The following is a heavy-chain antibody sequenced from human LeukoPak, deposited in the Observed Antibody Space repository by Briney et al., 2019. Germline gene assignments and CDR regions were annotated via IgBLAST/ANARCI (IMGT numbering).Heavy chain of an antibody. Sequence: GGSLRLSCAASGFTFSNAWMSWVRQAPGKGLEWVGRIKSKTDGGTTDYAAPVKGRFTISRDDSKNTLYLQMNSLKTEDTAVYYCTTLFDSSSWYFWVWSPDNDAFDIWGQGTMVTVSS. CDR1: GFTFSNAW. CDR3: TTLFDSSSWYFWVWSPDNDAFDI. V-gene: IGHV3-15*01. CDR2: IKSKTDGGTT. D-gene: IGHD6-13*01. J-gene: IGHJ3*02.